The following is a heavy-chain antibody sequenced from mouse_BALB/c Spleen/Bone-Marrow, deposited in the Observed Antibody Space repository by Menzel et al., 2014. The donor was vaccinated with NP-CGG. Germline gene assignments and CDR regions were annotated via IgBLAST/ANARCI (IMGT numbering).Heavy chain of an antibody. CDR3: ANYYYGSSLFAY. V-gene: IGHV14-3*02. D-gene: IGHD1-1*01. Sequence: EVQLQQSGAEPVKPGASVKLSCTASGFNIKDTYMHWVKQRPEQGLEWIGRIDPANGSTKYDPKFQGKATITADTSSNTAYLQLSSLTSEDTAVYYCANYYYGSSLFAYWGQGTLVTVSA. CDR2: IDPANGST. J-gene: IGHJ3*01. CDR1: GFNIKDTY.